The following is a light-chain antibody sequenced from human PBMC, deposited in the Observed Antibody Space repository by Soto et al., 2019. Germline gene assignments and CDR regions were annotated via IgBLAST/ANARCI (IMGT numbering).Light chain of an antibody. J-gene: IGKJ1*01. Sequence: EIVMTQSPATLSVSPGERATLSCRASQSVSSNLAWYQQKPGQAPRLLIYGASTRAPGIPARFSGSGSGTEFTLTISSLQSEDFAVYYWQQYNNWPPWTFGQGTKVEIK. CDR1: QSVSSN. V-gene: IGKV3-15*01. CDR3: QQYNNWPPWT. CDR2: GAS.